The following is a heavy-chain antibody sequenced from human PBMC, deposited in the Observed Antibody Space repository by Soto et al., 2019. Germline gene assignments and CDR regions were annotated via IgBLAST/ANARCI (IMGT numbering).Heavy chain of an antibody. V-gene: IGHV4-31*03. J-gene: IGHJ5*02. CDR1: GGSISSGGYY. Sequence: QVQLQESGPGLVKPSQTLSLTCTVSGGSISSGGYYWSWIRQHPGKGLEWIGYIYYSGSTYYTPYLKSRVTISVDTSKNQFSLKLSSVTAADTAVYYGARVYGDYGFGGWFDPWGQGTLVTVSS. CDR2: IYYSGST. D-gene: IGHD4-17*01. CDR3: ARVYGDYGFGGWFDP.